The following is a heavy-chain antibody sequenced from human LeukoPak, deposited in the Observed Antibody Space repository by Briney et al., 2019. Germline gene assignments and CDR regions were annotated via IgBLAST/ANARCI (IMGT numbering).Heavy chain of an antibody. V-gene: IGHV3-13*01. CDR3: ARAPSSWDYYYYYGMDV. Sequence: GGSLRLSCAASGFTFSSYDMHWVRQATGKGLEWVSAIGTAGDTYYPGSVKGRFTISRENAKNSLYLQMNSLRAGDTAVYYCARAPSSWDYYYYYGMDVWGQGTTVTVSS. CDR2: IGTAGDT. D-gene: IGHD6-13*01. CDR1: GFTFSSYD. J-gene: IGHJ6*02.